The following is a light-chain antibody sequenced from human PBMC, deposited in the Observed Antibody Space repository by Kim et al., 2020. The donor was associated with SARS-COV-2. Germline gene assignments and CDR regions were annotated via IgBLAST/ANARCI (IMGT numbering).Light chain of an antibody. J-gene: IGLJ3*02. Sequence: APGKTASFNCEGNNIGIKSVHWYQQRPGQAPVLVMHDDSDRPSGIPERFSGSNSGNTATLTISRVEAEDEADYFCQVWDSTSDYVVFGGETRLTVL. V-gene: IGLV3-21*03. CDR3: QVWDSTSDYVV. CDR2: DDS. CDR1: NIGIKS.